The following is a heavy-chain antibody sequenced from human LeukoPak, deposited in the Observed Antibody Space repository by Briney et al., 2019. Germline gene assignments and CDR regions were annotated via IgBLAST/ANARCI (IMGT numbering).Heavy chain of an antibody. CDR1: GDSISSRNYY. V-gene: IGHV4-61*02. Sequence: TLSLTCTVSGDSISSRNYYWSWIRQPAGKGLEWIGRIYISGSTNYNPSLKSRVTISLDTSKNQVSLKLNSVTAADTAVYYCARVRAPTRVFDYWGQGTLVTVSS. CDR3: ARVRAPTRVFDY. D-gene: IGHD1-1*01. CDR2: IYISGST. J-gene: IGHJ4*02.